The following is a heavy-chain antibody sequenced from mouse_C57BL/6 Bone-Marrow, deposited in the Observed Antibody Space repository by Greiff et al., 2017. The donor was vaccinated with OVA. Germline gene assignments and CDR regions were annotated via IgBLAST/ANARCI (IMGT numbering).Heavy chain of an antibody. CDR3: ARDGCYSLGFAY. CDR1: GYTFTSYW. J-gene: IGHJ3*01. CDR2: IYPGSGST. V-gene: IGHV1-55*01. D-gene: IGHD2-3*01. Sequence: QVQLQQPGAELVKPGASVKMSCKASGYTFTSYWITWVKQRPGQGLEWIGDIYPGSGSTNYNEKFKSKATLTVDTSSSTAYMQLSSLTSEDSAVFYYARDGCYSLGFAYWGQGTLVTVSA.